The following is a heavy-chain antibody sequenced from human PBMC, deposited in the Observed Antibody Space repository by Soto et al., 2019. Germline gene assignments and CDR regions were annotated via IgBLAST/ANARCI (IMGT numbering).Heavy chain of an antibody. D-gene: IGHD3-10*01. Sequence: SETLSLTCTVSGGSISSYYWSWIRQPPGKGLEWIGYIYYSGSTNYNPSLKSRVTISVDTSKNQFSLKLSSVTAADTAVYYCAREAPLLWFGELEIKYYYMDVWGKGTTVTVSS. J-gene: IGHJ6*03. CDR2: IYYSGST. CDR1: GGSISSYY. V-gene: IGHV4-59*01. CDR3: AREAPLLWFGELEIKYYYMDV.